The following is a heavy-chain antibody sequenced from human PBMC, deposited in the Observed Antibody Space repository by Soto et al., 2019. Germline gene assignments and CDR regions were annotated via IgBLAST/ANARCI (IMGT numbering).Heavy chain of an antibody. CDR1: VYTFTSYG. D-gene: IGHD3-3*01. V-gene: IGHV1-18*01. J-gene: IGHJ6*02. CDR3: AIDWAFWNYYYYYGMDV. Sequence: ASVKVSFKASVYTFTSYGISWVLQAPGQRLEWMGWISAYNGNTNYAQKLQGRVTMTTHTSTSTAYMELRSLRSDDTAVYYCAIDWAFWNYYYYYGMDVWGQGTTVTVSS. CDR2: ISAYNGNT.